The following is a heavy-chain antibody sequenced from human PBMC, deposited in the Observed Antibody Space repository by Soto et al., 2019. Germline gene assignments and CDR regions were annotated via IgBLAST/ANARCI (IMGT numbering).Heavy chain of an antibody. V-gene: IGHV3-33*05. CDR3: ARWGTTGGLDV. J-gene: IGHJ4*02. CDR2: TSYDGSNN. D-gene: IGHD3-16*01. CDR1: GFTFRSYV. Sequence: QVHLVESGGGVVQPGTSLRLSCVGSGFTFRSYVIHSVRQAPGKGLEWVALTSYDGSNNFYGDSVKGRFTISRHNSRNTVELQMDSLRFEDTALYYCARWGTTGGLDVWGQGTLVSVSS.